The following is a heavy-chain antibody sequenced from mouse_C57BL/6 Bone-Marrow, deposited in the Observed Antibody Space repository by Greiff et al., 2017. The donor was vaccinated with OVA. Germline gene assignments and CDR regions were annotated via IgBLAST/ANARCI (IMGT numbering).Heavy chain of an antibody. CDR3: ARSPPVTAVDY. CDR1: GYTFTSYG. D-gene: IGHD1-1*01. CDR2: IYPRSGST. Sequence: VQLQQSGAELARPGASVKLSCKASGYTFTSYGISWVKQRTGQGLEWIGEIYPRSGSTYYNEKFKGKATLTADKSSSTAYMELRSLTSEDSAVYFCARSPPVTAVDYWGRGTTLTVSS. J-gene: IGHJ2*01. V-gene: IGHV1-81*01.